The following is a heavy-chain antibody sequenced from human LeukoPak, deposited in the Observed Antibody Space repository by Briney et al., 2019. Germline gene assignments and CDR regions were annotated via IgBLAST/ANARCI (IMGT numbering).Heavy chain of an antibody. CDR2: INWNGGST. D-gene: IGHD6-19*01. CDR1: GFTFDGYG. V-gene: IGHV3-20*04. Sequence: GGSLRLSCAASGFTFDGYGMRWVRQAPGKGLEWVSSINWNGGSTGYADSVKGRFTISRDNAKNSLYLQMNSLRAEDTALYYCARSSGWYYFDYWGQGTLVTVSS. CDR3: ARSSGWYYFDY. J-gene: IGHJ4*02.